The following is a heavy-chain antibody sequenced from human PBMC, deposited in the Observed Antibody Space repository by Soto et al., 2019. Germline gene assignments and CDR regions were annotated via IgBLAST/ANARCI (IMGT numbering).Heavy chain of an antibody. CDR1: GFTFSNAW. CDR3: TLDSSTTYYYGMDV. CDR2: IKSKTDGGTT. D-gene: IGHD2-2*01. J-gene: IGHJ6*02. Sequence: RRLSCAASGFTFSNAWMSWVRQAPGKGLEWVGRIKSKTDGGTTDYAAPVKGRFTISRDDSKNTLYLQMNSLKTEDTAVYYCTLDSSTTYYYGMDVWGQGTTVTVSS. V-gene: IGHV3-15*01.